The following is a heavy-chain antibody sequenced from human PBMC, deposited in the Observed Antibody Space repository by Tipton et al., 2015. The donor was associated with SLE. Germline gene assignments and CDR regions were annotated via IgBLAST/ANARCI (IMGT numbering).Heavy chain of an antibody. Sequence: QLVQSGAEVKKPGASVKVSCKASGYTFTSYGISWVRQAPGQGLEWMGWISAYNGNTNYAQKLQGRVTMTTDTSTSTAYMELRSLRSDDTAVYYCARDEGSYDILPGYSWFDPWGQGTLVPVSS. J-gene: IGHJ5*02. CDR2: ISAYNGNT. CDR1: GYTFTSYG. D-gene: IGHD3-9*01. CDR3: ARDEGSYDILPGYSWFDP. V-gene: IGHV1-18*01.